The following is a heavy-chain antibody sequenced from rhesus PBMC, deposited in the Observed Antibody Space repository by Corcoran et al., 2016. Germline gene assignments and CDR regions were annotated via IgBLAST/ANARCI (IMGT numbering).Heavy chain of an antibody. D-gene: IGHD2-27*01. CDR3: ARVPGCSGIYCYVGDYYFDY. J-gene: IGHJ4*01. Sequence: EVRLVESGGGLVQPGGSLRLSCAASGFTFSDYYMSWVRQAPGKGPEWVGFIKKKVNGGTAKFAGSVKGRITISRDYSKSIARLQMNSLKTEDTAVYYCARVPGCSGIYCYVGDYYFDYWGQGVLVTVSS. CDR1: GFTFSDYY. V-gene: IGHV3-116*02. CDR2: IKKKVNGGTA.